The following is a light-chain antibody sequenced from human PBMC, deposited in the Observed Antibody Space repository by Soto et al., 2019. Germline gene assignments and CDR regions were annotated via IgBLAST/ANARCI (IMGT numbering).Light chain of an antibody. CDR3: QQYNTYPWT. CDR1: QSISGY. J-gene: IGKJ1*01. Sequence: DIQMTQSPSTLSASVGDRVTITCRSSQSISGYLAWYQQKPGKAPKLLIYDASSLESGVPSRFSGSASGTEFTLTISSPQPDDFATYYCQQYNTYPWTFGQGTKVEIK. V-gene: IGKV1-5*01. CDR2: DAS.